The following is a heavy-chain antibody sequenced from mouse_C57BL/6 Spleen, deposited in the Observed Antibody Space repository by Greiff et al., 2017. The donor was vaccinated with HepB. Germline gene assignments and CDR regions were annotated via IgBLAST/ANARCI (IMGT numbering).Heavy chain of an antibody. CDR2: ISYSGST. V-gene: IGHV3-1*01. Sequence: DVKLQESGPGMVKPSQSLSLTCTVTGYSITSGYDWHWIRHFPGNKLEWMGYISYSGSTNYNPSLKSRISITHDTSKNHFFLKLNSVTTEDTATYYCARNYGSSYVDYAMDYWGQGTSVTVSS. J-gene: IGHJ4*01. CDR3: ARNYGSSYVDYAMDY. D-gene: IGHD1-1*01. CDR1: GYSITSGYD.